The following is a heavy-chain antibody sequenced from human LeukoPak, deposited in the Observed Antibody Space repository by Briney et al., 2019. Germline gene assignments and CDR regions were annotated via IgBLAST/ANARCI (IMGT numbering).Heavy chain of an antibody. CDR2: VYGGGNT. CDR1: GFTVANDR. CDR3: VRERFGAIVEN. D-gene: IGHD5-24*01. Sequence: PEGSPRLSCAASGFTVANDRMSWVRQAPGKGLEWVSTVYGGGNTAYADSVKGRFTISRDTSKNTLLLQMNSLRAEDTALYFCVRERFGAIVENWGQGALVIVSS. V-gene: IGHV3-53*01. J-gene: IGHJ4*02.